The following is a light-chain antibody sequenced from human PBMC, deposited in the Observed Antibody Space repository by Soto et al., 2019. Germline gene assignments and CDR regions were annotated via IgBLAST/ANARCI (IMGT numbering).Light chain of an antibody. J-gene: IGLJ2*01. Sequence: QSALTQPASVSGSPGQSITISCTGTSSDIGSYNLVSWYQQHPGKAPKLSIYEGSKRPSGVSNRFSASKSGNTASLTISGLQAEDEADYYCCSYAGTTTLVLGGGTQLTVL. CDR3: CSYAGTTTLV. CDR1: SSDIGSYNL. V-gene: IGLV2-23*01. CDR2: EGS.